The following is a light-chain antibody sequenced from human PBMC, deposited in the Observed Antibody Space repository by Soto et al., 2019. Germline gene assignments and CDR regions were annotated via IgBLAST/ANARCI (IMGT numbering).Light chain of an antibody. CDR3: QQYNNWLTWT. CDR2: GAS. J-gene: IGKJ1*01. V-gene: IGKV3-15*01. CDR1: QSVSSN. Sequence: EIVMTQSPATLSVSPRERTTLSCRASQSVSSNLAWYQQKPGQAPRLLISGASTRATGIPARFSGSGSGTEFTLTISSLQSEDFEVYYYQQYNNWLTWTFGQGTKVDI.